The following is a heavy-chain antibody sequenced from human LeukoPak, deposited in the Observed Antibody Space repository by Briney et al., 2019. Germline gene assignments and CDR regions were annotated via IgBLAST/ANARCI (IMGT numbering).Heavy chain of an antibody. CDR3: AKYLEPTAVLMDV. Sequence: GGSLRLSCSASGFTFISYGMHWVRQAPGKGLEWVALISYKGSIKYYADSVKGRFTTSRDNSKSTLYLQMNSLGAEDTAVYHCAKYLEPTAVLMDVWGQGTTVTVSS. J-gene: IGHJ6*02. CDR2: ISYKGSIK. CDR1: GFTFISYG. V-gene: IGHV3-30*18. D-gene: IGHD1-1*01.